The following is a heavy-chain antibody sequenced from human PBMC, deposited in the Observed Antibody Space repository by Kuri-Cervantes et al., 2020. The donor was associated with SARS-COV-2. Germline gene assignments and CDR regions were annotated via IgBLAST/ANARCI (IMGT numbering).Heavy chain of an antibody. D-gene: IGHD3-16*01. CDR2: IYYSGST. CDR1: GGSFSGYY. J-gene: IGHJ6*02. CDR3: ARVDYDFYYYYGMDV. V-gene: IGHV4-59*01. Sequence: GSLRLSCAVYGGSFSGYYWSWIRQPPGKGLEWIGYIYYSGSTNYNPSLKSRVTISVDTSKNQFSLKLSSVTAADTAVYYCARVDYDFYYYYGMDVWGQGTTVTVSS.